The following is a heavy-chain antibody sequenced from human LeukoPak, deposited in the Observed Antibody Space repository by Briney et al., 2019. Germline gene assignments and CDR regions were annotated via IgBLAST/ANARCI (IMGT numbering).Heavy chain of an antibody. CDR3: STDRRLTGLFDF. CDR2: IKRRSDGETT. D-gene: IGHD3-9*01. J-gene: IGHJ4*02. V-gene: IGHV3-15*01. Sequence: PGGSLRLSCVASGLTFTNTWMTWVRKAPGKGLVWVARIKRRSDGETTDYAAPVKGRFTISRDDSKNTLYLQMNNLKTEDTAVYYCSTDRRLTGLFDFWGQGTQVTVSS. CDR1: GLTFTNTW.